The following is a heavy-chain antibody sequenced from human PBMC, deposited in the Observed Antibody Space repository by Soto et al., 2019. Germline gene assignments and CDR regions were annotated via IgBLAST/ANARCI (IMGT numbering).Heavy chain of an antibody. D-gene: IGHD1-26*01. CDR1: GYSFTSYW. V-gene: IGHV5-10-1*01. Sequence: ESLKISCKGSGYSFTSYWISWVRQMPGKGLEWMGRIDPSDSYTNYSPSFQGHVTISADKSISTAYLQWSSLKASDTAMYYCARQNSGSYYYFDYWGQGTLVTVS. CDR2: IDPSDSYT. CDR3: ARQNSGSYYYFDY. J-gene: IGHJ4*02.